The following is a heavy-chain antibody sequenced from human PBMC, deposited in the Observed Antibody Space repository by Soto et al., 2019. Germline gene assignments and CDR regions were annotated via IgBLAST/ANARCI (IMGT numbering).Heavy chain of an antibody. J-gene: IGHJ4*02. CDR3: ARVPDY. CDR1: GTSISSTYW. Sequence: PSETLSLTCVVSGTSISSTYWWTWVRQAPGKGLEWIGYIYHSGSTYYNPSLKSRVTISVDRSKNQFSLKLSSVTAADTAVYYCARVPDYWGQGTLVTVSS. CDR2: IYHSGST. V-gene: IGHV4-4*02.